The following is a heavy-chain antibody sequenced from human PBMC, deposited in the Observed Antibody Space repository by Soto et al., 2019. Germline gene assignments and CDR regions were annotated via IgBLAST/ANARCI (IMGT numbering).Heavy chain of an antibody. CDR2: IIPIFGTA. CDR3: AREPRTPPRYYYYGMDV. Sequence: QVQLVQSGAEVKKPGSSVKVSCKASGGTFSSYAISWVRQAPGQGLEWMGGIIPIFGTANYAQKFQGRVTITADESTSTAYMELSSLRSEDTDVYYCAREPRTPPRYYYYGMDVWGQETTVTVSS. V-gene: IGHV1-69*01. CDR1: GGTFSSYA. J-gene: IGHJ6*02.